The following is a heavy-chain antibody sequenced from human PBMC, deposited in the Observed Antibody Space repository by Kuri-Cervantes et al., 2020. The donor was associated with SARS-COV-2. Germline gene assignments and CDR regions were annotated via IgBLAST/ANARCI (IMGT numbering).Heavy chain of an antibody. V-gene: IGHV3-53*05. Sequence: GESLKISCAASGFTVSSNYMSWVRQAPGKGLEWVSVIYSGGSTYYADSVKGRFTISRDNSKNTLYLQINSLRAEDTAVYYCARDLSWAAAGSLDYWGQGTLVTVSS. CDR2: IYSGGST. CDR1: GFTVSSNY. CDR3: ARDLSWAAAGSLDY. J-gene: IGHJ4*02. D-gene: IGHD6-13*01.